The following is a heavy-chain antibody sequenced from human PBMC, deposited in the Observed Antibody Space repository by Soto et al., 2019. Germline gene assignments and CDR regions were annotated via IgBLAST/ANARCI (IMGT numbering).Heavy chain of an antibody. V-gene: IGHV3-48*01. J-gene: IGHJ4*02. CDR3: AKGEHLLAAAGTGSLDY. CDR1: GFTFSSYS. D-gene: IGHD6-13*01. CDR2: ISSNSSTI. Sequence: SGGSLRLSCAASGFTFSSYSMNWVRQAPGKGLEWVSYISSNSSTIYYADSVKGRFTISRDNSKNSLYLQMNSLRAEDTSVYYCAKGEHLLAAAGTGSLDYWGQGTLVTVSS.